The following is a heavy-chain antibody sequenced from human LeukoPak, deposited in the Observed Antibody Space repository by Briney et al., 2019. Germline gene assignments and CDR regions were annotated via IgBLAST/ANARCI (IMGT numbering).Heavy chain of an antibody. CDR3: ARGDYDILTGYFYFDY. V-gene: IGHV1-46*01. CDR2: INPSGGST. Sequence: PGGSLRLSCAASGFTFSDYYMHWVRQAPGQGLEWMGIINPSGGSTSYAQKFQGRVTMTRDTSTSTVYMELSSLRSEDTAVYYCARGDYDILTGYFYFDYWGQGTLVTVSS. CDR1: GFTFSDYY. J-gene: IGHJ4*02. D-gene: IGHD3-9*01.